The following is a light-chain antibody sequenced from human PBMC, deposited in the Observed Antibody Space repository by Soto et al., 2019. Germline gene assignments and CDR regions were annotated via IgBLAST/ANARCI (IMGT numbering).Light chain of an antibody. V-gene: IGKV3-20*01. Sequence: VMTQSPATLSVSPGERATLSCRASQSISSNLAWYQQKPGQAPRLLIYGTSTRATGISDRFSGSGSGTDFTLTISRLEPEDFAVYCCQQYGSSPRTFGQGTKVDIK. J-gene: IGKJ1*01. CDR3: QQYGSSPRT. CDR1: QSISSN. CDR2: GTS.